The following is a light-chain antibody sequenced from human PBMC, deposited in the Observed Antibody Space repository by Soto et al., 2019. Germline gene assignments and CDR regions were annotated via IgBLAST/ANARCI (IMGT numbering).Light chain of an antibody. CDR3: QSYDSSLSGYV. J-gene: IGLJ1*01. Sequence: QSVLTQPPSVSGAPGQRVTISCTGSSSNIGAGYDVHWYQQLPGTAPKLLIYDNSTRPSGVPDRFSGSKSGTSASLAITGLQAEDETDYYCQSYDSSLSGYVFGTGTKLTVL. CDR2: DNS. CDR1: SSNIGAGYD. V-gene: IGLV1-40*01.